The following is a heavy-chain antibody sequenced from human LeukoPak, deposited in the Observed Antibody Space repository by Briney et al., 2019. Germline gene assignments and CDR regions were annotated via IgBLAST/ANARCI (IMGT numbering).Heavy chain of an antibody. CDR1: GGSISSGDYY. CDR3: AREYRLLFLDY. CDR2: IYYSGST. D-gene: IGHD2-2*01. J-gene: IGHJ4*02. Sequence: PSQTLSLTCTVSGGSISSGDYYWNWIRQPPGKGLEWIGYIYYSGSTYYNTSLKSRVTISVDTSKNQFSLKLSSVTAADTAVYYCAREYRLLFLDYWGQGTLVTVSS. V-gene: IGHV4-30-4*01.